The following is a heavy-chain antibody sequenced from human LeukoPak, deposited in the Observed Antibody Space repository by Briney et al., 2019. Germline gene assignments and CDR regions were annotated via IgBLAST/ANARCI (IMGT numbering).Heavy chain of an antibody. CDR1: GFTFSSFW. V-gene: IGHV3-7*01. CDR2: INQDGSER. CDR3: AITYYYDSSAH. J-gene: IGHJ4*02. Sequence: PGGSLRLSCAASGFTFSSFWMSWVRQAPGKGLEWVATINQDGSERYYVDSEKGRFTISRDNAKNSLYLQMNSLRAEDTAVYYCAITYYYDSSAHWGQGTLVTVSS. D-gene: IGHD3-22*01.